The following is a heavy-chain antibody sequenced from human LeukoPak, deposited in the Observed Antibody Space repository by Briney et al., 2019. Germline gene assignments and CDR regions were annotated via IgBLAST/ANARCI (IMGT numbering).Heavy chain of an antibody. D-gene: IGHD6-13*01. J-gene: IGHJ4*02. V-gene: IGHV3-21*01. Sequence: GGSLRLSCAASGFTFSSYSMTWVRQARGKGLEWVSSISSSSSYIYYADSVKGRFTISRDNAKNSRYLQMNSLRAEDTAVYYCARDLGIAGPESYYFDYWGQGTLVTVSS. CDR1: GFTFSSYS. CDR2: ISSSSSYI. CDR3: ARDLGIAGPESYYFDY.